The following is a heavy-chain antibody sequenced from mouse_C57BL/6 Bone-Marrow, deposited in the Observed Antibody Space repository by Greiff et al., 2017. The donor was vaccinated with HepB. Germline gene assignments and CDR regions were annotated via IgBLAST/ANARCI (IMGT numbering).Heavy chain of an antibody. CDR2: IDPENGDT. Sequence: VQLQQSGAELVRPGASVKLSCTASGFNIKDDYMHWVKKRPEQGLEWIGWIDPENGDTEYASKFQGKATITADTSANTAYLQLSSLTSEDTAVYYCTTWIYYYGSSYGFAYWGQGTLVTVSA. D-gene: IGHD1-1*01. CDR3: TTWIYYYGSSYGFAY. CDR1: GFNIKDDY. J-gene: IGHJ3*01. V-gene: IGHV14-4*01.